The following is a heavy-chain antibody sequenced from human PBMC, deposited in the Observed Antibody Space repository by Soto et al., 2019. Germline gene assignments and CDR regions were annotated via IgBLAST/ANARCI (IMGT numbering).Heavy chain of an antibody. V-gene: IGHV3-9*01. CDR3: AKETIAAAGTSPFGYGMDV. CDR1: GFTFDDYA. Sequence: LRLSCPASGFTFDDYAMHLVRQAPVNGLEWVSGISWNSGSIGYADSVKGRFTISRDNAKNSLYLQMNSLRAEDTALYYCAKETIAAAGTSPFGYGMDVWGQGTTVTVSS. CDR2: ISWNSGSI. D-gene: IGHD6-13*01. J-gene: IGHJ6*02.